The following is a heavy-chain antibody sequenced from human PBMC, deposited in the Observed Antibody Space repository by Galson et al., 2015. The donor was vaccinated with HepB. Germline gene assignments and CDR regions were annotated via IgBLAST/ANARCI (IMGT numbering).Heavy chain of an antibody. Sequence: SLRLSCAASGFTFSSYAMSWVRQAPGKGLEWVSAISGRGRGTYYADSAKGRFTISRDNSKNTLFLQMSGLRAEDTAVYYCAKGSNGSPLYYFDYWGQGSLVTVSS. D-gene: IGHD3-16*01. CDR1: GFTFSSYA. V-gene: IGHV3-23*01. CDR3: AKGSNGSPLYYFDY. J-gene: IGHJ4*02. CDR2: ISGRGRGT.